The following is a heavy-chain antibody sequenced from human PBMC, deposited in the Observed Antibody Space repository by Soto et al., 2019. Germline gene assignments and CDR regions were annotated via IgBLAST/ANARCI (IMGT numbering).Heavy chain of an antibody. CDR3: ARAIVVVPAAISSYYYYGMDV. V-gene: IGHV1-46*01. CDR2: INPSGGTT. D-gene: IGHD2-2*01. Sequence: GASVKVSCKASGYTFTSYYMHWVRQAPGQGLEWMGIINPSGGTTSYAQKFQGRVTITTDESTSTAYMELSSLRSEDTAVYYCARAIVVVPAAISSYYYYGMDVWGQGTTVTVSS. J-gene: IGHJ6*02. CDR1: GYTFTSYY.